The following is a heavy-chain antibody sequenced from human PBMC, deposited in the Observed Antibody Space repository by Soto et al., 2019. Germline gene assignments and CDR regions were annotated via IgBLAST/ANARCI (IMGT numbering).Heavy chain of an antibody. CDR2: IYYSGST. Sequence: SETLSLTCTVSGGSTSSYYWSWIRQPPGKGLEWIGYIYYSGSTYCNPSLKSRVTISVDTSKNQFSLKLSSVTAADTAVYYCARFGQTIFGVVINGNWFDPWGQGTLVTVSS. CDR3: ARFGQTIFGVVINGNWFDP. CDR1: GGSTSSYY. D-gene: IGHD3-3*01. V-gene: IGHV4-59*12. J-gene: IGHJ5*02.